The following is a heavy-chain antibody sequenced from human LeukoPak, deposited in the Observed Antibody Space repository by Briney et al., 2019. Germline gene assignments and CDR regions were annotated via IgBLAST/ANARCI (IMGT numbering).Heavy chain of an antibody. CDR3: AKDTSWTNWFDP. V-gene: IGHV3-21*01. J-gene: IGHJ5*02. CDR1: GFTFSRYS. CDR2: ISSSSSYI. Sequence: PGGSLRLSCAASGFTFSRYSMNWVRQAPGKGLEWVSSISSSSSYIYYADSVKGRFTISRDNAKNTLYLQMNSLRAEDTAVYYCAKDTSWTNWFDPWGQGTLVTVSS. D-gene: IGHD2-2*01.